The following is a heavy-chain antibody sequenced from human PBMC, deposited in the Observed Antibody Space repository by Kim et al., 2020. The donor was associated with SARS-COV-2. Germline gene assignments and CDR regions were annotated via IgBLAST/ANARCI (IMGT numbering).Heavy chain of an antibody. J-gene: IGHJ4*02. CDR2: ISSNGGST. Sequence: GGSLRLSCSASGFTFSSYAMHWVRQAPGKGLEYVSAISSNGGSTYYADSVKGRFTISRDNSKNTLYLQMSSLRAEDTAVYYCVKALGDTAMAYGADYWGQGTLVTVSS. CDR3: VKALGDTAMAYGADY. D-gene: IGHD5-18*01. V-gene: IGHV3-64D*06. CDR1: GFTFSSYA.